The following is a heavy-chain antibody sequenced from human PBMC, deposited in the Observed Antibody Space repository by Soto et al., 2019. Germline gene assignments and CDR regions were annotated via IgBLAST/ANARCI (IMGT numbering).Heavy chain of an antibody. CDR3: ARDGYVRYCSGGSCYGGYYYYYMDV. CDR2: INAGNGNI. Sequence: QVQLVQSGAEVKKPGASVKVSCKASGYTFTSYAMHWVRQAPGQRLEWMGWINAGNGNIKYSQKFQGRVTITRDTSASTAYMELSSLRSEDTAVYYCARDGYVRYCSGGSCYGGYYYYYMDVWGKGTTVTVSS. D-gene: IGHD2-15*01. V-gene: IGHV1-3*01. J-gene: IGHJ6*03. CDR1: GYTFTSYA.